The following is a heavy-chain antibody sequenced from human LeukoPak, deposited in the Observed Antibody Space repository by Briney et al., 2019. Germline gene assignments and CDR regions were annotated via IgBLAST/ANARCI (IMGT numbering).Heavy chain of an antibody. J-gene: IGHJ4*02. D-gene: IGHD6-19*01. CDR1: GFTFSSYS. CDR3: ARGRSGWDFDY. Sequence: GGSLRPSCAASGFTFSSYSMNWVRQAPGKGLEWVSSISSSSSYIYYADSVKGRFTISRDNAKNSLYLQMNSLRAEDTAVYYCARGRSGWDFDYWGQGTLVTVSS. V-gene: IGHV3-21*01. CDR2: ISSSSSYI.